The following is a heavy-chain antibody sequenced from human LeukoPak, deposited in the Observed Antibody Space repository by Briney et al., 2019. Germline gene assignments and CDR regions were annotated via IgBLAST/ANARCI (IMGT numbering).Heavy chain of an antibody. J-gene: IGHJ4*02. Sequence: PGGSLRLSCAASGFTFSSYAMSWVRQAPGKGLERVSSASGSGGSTYYADSVKGRFTISRDNSKNTLYLQMNSLRAEDTAVYYCAKDLGSVVTPPSLDYWGQGTLVTVSS. CDR3: AKDLGSVVTPPSLDY. D-gene: IGHD4-23*01. CDR2: ASGSGGST. CDR1: GFTFSSYA. V-gene: IGHV3-23*01.